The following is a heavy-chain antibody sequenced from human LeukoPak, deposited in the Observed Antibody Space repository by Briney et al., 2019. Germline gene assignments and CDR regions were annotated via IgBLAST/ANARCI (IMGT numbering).Heavy chain of an antibody. CDR1: GINVSSNY. J-gene: IGHJ4*02. CDR2: IYGGDAA. V-gene: IGHV3-66*02. D-gene: IGHD6-13*01. Sequence: GGSLRLSCAASGINVSSNYMTWIRPARGKGLEWVSLIYGGDAAYYAESVRGRFMISRDNLKNTLFLQMNSLRVEDTAVYYCVTSTGQQFIPYDYWGQGTHVTVSS. CDR3: VTSTGQQFIPYDY.